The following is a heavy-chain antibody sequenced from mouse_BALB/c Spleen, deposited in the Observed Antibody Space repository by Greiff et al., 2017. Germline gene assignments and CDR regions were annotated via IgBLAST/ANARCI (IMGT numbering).Heavy chain of an antibody. CDR3: TRGGFMNTTGAMDY. CDR1: GYTFTSYW. V-gene: IGHV1-69*02. J-gene: IGHJ4*01. Sequence: VQLQQPGAELVRPGASVKLSCKASGYTFTSYWINWVKQRPGQGLEWIGNIFPSDSYTNYNQKFKDKATLTVDKSSSTAYMQLSSPTSEDSAVYYCTRGGFMNTTGAMDYWGQGTSVTVSS. CDR2: IFPSDSYT. D-gene: IGHD2-4*01.